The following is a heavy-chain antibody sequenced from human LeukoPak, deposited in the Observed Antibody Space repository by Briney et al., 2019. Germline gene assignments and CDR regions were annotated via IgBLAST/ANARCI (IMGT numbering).Heavy chain of an antibody. CDR1: GFTFSNAW. D-gene: IGHD2-8*01. V-gene: IGHV3-15*01. J-gene: IGHJ4*02. CDR3: TTVTDGGSDF. Sequence: GGSLRLSCAASGFTFSNAWMSWVRQAPGKGLEWVGRIKSKINDGTADYAAPVKGRFTISRDDLENTLYLQMNSLKTEDTAVYYCTTVTDGGSDFWGQGTLVTVSS. CDR2: IKSKINDGTA.